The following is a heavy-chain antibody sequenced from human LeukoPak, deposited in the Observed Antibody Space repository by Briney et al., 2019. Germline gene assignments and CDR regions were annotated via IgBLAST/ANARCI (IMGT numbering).Heavy chain of an antibody. V-gene: IGHV4-59*01. CDR2: IYYSGST. Sequence: PSETLSLTCTVSGGSISSYCWSWIRQPPGKGLEWIGYIYYSGSTNYNPSLKSRVTISVDTSKNQFSLKLSSVTAADTAVYYCARVLGDSSGYYSLLWGQGTLVTVSS. J-gene: IGHJ4*02. D-gene: IGHD3-22*01. CDR3: ARVLGDSSGYYSLL. CDR1: GGSISSYC.